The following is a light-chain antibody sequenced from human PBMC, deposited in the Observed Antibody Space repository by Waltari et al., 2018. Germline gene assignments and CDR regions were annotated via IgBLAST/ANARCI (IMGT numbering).Light chain of an antibody. J-gene: IGKJ4*01. CDR3: QQYYNTPLT. CDR2: WAS. CDR1: ASVLYSSNNKNH. V-gene: IGKV4-1*01. Sequence: DIVMTQSPESLAVSLGERAPIRCQTRASVLYSSNNKNHLAWYQQKPGQPPRLLLYWASTRESGVPDRFIGSGSETDFTLTVTSLQAEDVAVYYCQQYYNTPLTFGGGTKVEVK.